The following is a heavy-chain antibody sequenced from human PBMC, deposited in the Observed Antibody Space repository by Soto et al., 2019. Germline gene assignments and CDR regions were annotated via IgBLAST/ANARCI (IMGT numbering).Heavy chain of an antibody. CDR2: ISYDGSNK. V-gene: IGHV3-30*18. CDR3: AKDLSVGTASLGNLHDLGPWHYYYYYGMDV. J-gene: IGHJ6*02. CDR1: GFTFSSYG. D-gene: IGHD3-16*01. Sequence: GGSLRLSCAASGFTFSSYGMHWVRQAPGKGLEWVAVISYDGSNKYYADSVKGRFTISRDNSKNTLYLQMNSVRAEDTAVYYCAKDLSVGTASLGNLHDLGPWHYYYYYGMDVWGQGTTVTVSS.